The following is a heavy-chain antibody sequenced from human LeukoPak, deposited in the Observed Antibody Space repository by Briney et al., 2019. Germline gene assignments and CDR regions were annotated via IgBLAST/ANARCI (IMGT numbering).Heavy chain of an antibody. Sequence: SETLSLTCTVSGGSISSYYWSWIRQPPGKGLEWIGYIYHSGSTYYNPSLKSRVTISVDRSKNQFSLKLNSVTAADTAVYYCARDSLSGSGSYNWFDPWGQGTLVTVSS. CDR1: GGSISSYY. D-gene: IGHD3-10*01. V-gene: IGHV4-59*12. CDR3: ARDSLSGSGSYNWFDP. CDR2: IYHSGST. J-gene: IGHJ5*02.